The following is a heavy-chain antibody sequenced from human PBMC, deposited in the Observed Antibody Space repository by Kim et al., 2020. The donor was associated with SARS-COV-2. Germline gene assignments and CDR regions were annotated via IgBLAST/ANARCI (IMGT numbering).Heavy chain of an antibody. Sequence: GGSLRLSCAASGFTFSNAWMSWVRQAPGKGLEWVGRIKSKTDGGTTDYAAPVKGRFTISRDDSKNTLYLQMNSLKTEDTAVYYCTTEADTAMAELDYWGQGTLVTVSS. J-gene: IGHJ4*02. V-gene: IGHV3-15*01. CDR2: IKSKTDGGTT. CDR1: GFTFSNAW. D-gene: IGHD5-18*01. CDR3: TTEADTAMAELDY.